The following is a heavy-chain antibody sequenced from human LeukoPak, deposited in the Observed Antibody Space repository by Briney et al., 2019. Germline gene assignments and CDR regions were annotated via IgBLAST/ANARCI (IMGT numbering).Heavy chain of an antibody. V-gene: IGHV4-61*02. D-gene: IGHD6-19*01. Sequence: SETLSLTCTVSGGSISSGSYYWSWIRQPAGKGLEWIGRIYTSGSTNYNPSLKSRVTISVDTSKNQFSLKLSSVTAADTAVYYCARGGAVRQWLFDYWGQGTLVTVSS. J-gene: IGHJ4*02. CDR1: GGSISSGSYY. CDR3: ARGGAVRQWLFDY. CDR2: IYTSGST.